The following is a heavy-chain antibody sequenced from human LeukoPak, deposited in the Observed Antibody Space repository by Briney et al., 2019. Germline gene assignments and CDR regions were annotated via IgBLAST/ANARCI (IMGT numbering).Heavy chain of an antibody. J-gene: IGHJ4*02. CDR2: IYNSGTT. D-gene: IGHD3-10*01. V-gene: IGHV4-59*08. Sequence: PSETLSLTCTVSGASISGYFWSWVRQPPGKQLEWIGYIYNSGTTAYNPSLKSRVTISADTSKNQFSLRLSSVTAAGTAVYYCARWWDHYGGGWGFDYWGQGTLVTVSS. CDR3: ARWWDHYGGGWGFDY. CDR1: GASISGYF.